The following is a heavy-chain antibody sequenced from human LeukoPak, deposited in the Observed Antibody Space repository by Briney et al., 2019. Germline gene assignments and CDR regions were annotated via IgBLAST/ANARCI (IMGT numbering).Heavy chain of an antibody. V-gene: IGHV1-2*02. CDR2: INPNSGGT. J-gene: IGHJ4*02. Sequence: ASVKVSCKASGYTFIGYYMHWVRQAPGQGLEWMGWINPNSGGTNYAQKFQGRVTMTRDTSISTAYMEPSRLRSDDTAVYYCARDRGRVGATKFPAAYYFDYWGQGTLVTVSS. CDR1: GYTFIGYY. D-gene: IGHD1-26*01. CDR3: ARDRGRVGATKFPAAYYFDY.